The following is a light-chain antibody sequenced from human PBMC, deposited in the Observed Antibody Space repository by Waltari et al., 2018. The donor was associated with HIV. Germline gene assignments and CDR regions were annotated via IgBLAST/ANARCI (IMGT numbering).Light chain of an antibody. CDR2: VNN. J-gene: IGLJ2*01. CDR1: SANIGAGYG. CDR3: QSYDSSLSGVV. Sequence: QSVLTQPPSVSGAPGQRVTISCSGSSANIGAGYGVQWYRQLPGTAPKLLIYVNNNRPSGVPDRFSGSVSGTSASLAITGLQAEDEADYYCQSYDSSLSGVVFGGGTNLTVL. V-gene: IGLV1-40*01.